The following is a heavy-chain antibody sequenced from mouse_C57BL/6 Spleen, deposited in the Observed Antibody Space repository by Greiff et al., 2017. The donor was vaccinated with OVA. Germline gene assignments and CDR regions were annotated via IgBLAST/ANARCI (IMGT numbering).Heavy chain of an antibody. V-gene: IGHV1-15*01. J-gene: IGHJ4*01. CDR3: TREGDSNYVGAMDY. CDR2: IDPETGGT. Sequence: QVQLQQSGAELVRPGASVTLSCKASGYTFADYEMHWVKQTPVHGLEWIGAIDPETGGTASNQKFKGKAILTADKSSSTAYMEIRSLTSEDSAVYYCTREGDSNYVGAMDYWGQGTSVTVSS. CDR1: GYTFADYE. D-gene: IGHD2-5*01.